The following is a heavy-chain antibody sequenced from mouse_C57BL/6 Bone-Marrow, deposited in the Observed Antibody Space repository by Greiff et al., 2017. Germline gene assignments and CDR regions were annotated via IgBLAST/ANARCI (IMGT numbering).Heavy chain of an antibody. CDR2: INPGSGGT. V-gene: IGHV1-54*01. CDR1: GYAFTNYL. Sequence: QVQLQQSGAELVRPGTSVKVSCKASGYAFTNYLLEWVKQRPGQGLEWIGVINPGSGGTNYTEKFKGKATLTADKSSSTAYMQLSSLTSDDSAVYFCAREGGSYPDYWGQGTTLTVSS. J-gene: IGHJ2*01. CDR3: AREGGSYPDY.